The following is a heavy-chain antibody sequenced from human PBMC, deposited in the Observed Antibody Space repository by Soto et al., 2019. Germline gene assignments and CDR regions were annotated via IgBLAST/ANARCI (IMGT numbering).Heavy chain of an antibody. CDR1: GFALSSHS. CDR3: ARGRADTAYFES. D-gene: IGHD5-18*01. V-gene: IGHV3-48*02. CDR2: ISPVGGDI. J-gene: IGHJ4*02. Sequence: EVQLVESGGALVQPGGSLRLSCAASGFALSSHSMYWVRQAPGKGLEWVSYISPVGGDIHYADSVKGRFTFSRDMDKSSLSLQMTRLRDEDTAVYFCARGRADTAYFESWGQGTLVTVSS.